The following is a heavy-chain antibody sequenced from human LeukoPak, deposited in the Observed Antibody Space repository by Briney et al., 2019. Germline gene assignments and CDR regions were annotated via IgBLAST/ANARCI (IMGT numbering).Heavy chain of an antibody. V-gene: IGHV1-8*01. D-gene: IGHD3-10*01. CDR2: MNPNSGNT. CDR3: ARGRATMVRGVRNWFDP. CDR1: GYTFTSYD. Sequence: VASVKVSCKASGYTFTSYDINWVRQATGQGLEWMGWMNPNSGNTGYAQKFQGRVTMTRNTSISTAYMELSSLRSEDTAVYYCARGRATMVRGVRNWFDPWGQGTLVTVSS. J-gene: IGHJ5*02.